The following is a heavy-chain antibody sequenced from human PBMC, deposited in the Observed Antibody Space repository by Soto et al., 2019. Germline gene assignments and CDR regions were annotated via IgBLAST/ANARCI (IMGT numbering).Heavy chain of an antibody. J-gene: IGHJ4*02. Sequence: RASVXVSFKSSLYSFTSQVIHCLLQAPGQRLEWVGWIKPGTGDTKFLQELQGRLTITRDKSATTAYMELSNLRSGDTAVYYCARGYYYDSSGYYFEKRGQGTLV. CDR3: ARGYYYDSSGYYFEK. D-gene: IGHD3-22*01. CDR2: IKPGTGDT. V-gene: IGHV1-3*01. CDR1: LYSFTSQV.